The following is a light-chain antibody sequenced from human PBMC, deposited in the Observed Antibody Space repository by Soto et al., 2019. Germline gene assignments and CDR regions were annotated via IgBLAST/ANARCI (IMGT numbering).Light chain of an antibody. CDR1: SGHSSYA. J-gene: IGLJ2*01. V-gene: IGLV4-69*01. CDR2: LNINGSH. Sequence: QSVLTQSPSASASLGASVKLTCTLSSGHSSYAIAWHQQQPEKGPRYLMKLNINGSHSKGDGIPDRFSGSSSGAERYLTISSLQSEDEADYYCQTWDTGIRVVFGGGTKVTVL. CDR3: QTWDTGIRVV.